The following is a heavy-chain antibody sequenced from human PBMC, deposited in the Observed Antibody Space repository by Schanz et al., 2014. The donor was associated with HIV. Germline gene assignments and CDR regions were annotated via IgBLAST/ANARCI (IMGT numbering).Heavy chain of an antibody. CDR3: VKGERIGYRIEVTGPTFDY. Sequence: VQVVESGGGLVQPGGSLRLSCAGSQFTVSTYWMSWVRQAPGKALEWVAVISHDGTNKFYAGSVKDRFTISRDNAKNTLYVQIRSLRNEDTAVYYCVKGERIGYRIEVTGPTFDYWGQGTLVTVSP. D-gene: IGHD3-22*01. J-gene: IGHJ4*02. CDR2: ISHDGTNK. V-gene: IGHV3-30-3*01. CDR1: QFTVSTYW.